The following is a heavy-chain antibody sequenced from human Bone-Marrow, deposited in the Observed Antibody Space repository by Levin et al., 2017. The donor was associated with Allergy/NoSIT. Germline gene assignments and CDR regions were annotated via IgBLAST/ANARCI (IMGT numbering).Heavy chain of an antibody. CDR2: IKAKTDGGTR. Sequence: GESLKISCAASGFIFNKAWMNWVRQPPGKGLEWVGRIKAKTDGGTRDYAAPVNDRFTISRDESENTLYPQMNSLKTEDTAIYYCSTGDYFHYWGQGTLVTVSS. V-gene: IGHV3-15*01. CDR3: STGDYFHY. CDR1: GFIFNKAW. J-gene: IGHJ4*02.